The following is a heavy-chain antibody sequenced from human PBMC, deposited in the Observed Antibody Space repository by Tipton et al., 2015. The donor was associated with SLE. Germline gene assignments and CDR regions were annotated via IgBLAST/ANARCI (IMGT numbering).Heavy chain of an antibody. CDR3: ARGLGYCSGGSCPRWFDP. Sequence: TLSLTCTVSGGSISSSSYYWGWIRQPPGKGLEWIGSIYYSGSTYYNPSLKSRVTISVDTSKNQFSLKLSSVTAADTAVYYCARGLGYCSGGSCPRWFDPWGQGTLVTVSP. CDR2: IYYSGST. J-gene: IGHJ5*02. D-gene: IGHD2-15*01. CDR1: GGSISSSSYY. V-gene: IGHV4-39*07.